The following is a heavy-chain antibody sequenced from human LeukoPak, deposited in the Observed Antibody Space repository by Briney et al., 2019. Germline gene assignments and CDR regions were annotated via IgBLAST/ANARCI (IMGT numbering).Heavy chain of an antibody. V-gene: IGHV4-38-2*02. CDR2: IYHDGST. CDR1: GYSISSGFY. Sequence: SETLSLTCSVSGYSISSGFYWDWIRQPPGKGLEWIGSIYHDGSTYYNPSLKSRVTISVDTSKNQFSLKLSSVTAADTAVYYCARVRIAARPSGAFDIWGQGTMVTVSS. D-gene: IGHD6-6*01. J-gene: IGHJ3*02. CDR3: ARVRIAARPSGAFDI.